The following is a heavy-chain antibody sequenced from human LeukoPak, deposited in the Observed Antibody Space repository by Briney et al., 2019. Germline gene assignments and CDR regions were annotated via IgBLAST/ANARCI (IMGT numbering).Heavy chain of an antibody. CDR3: SKMAREDGYNS. D-gene: IGHD5-24*01. Sequence: GASLRLSCAASGFTFSSYAMSWVRQAPGKGLEWVSAISGSGGSTYYADSVKGRFTISRDNSKNTLYLQMNSLRAEDTAVYYCSKMAREDGYNSWGQGTLVTVSS. J-gene: IGHJ4*02. CDR2: ISGSGGST. CDR1: GFTFSSYA. V-gene: IGHV3-23*01.